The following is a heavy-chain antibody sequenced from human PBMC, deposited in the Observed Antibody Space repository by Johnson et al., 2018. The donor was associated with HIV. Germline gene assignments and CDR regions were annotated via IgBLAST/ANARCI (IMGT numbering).Heavy chain of an antibody. CDR2: IWYDGSNK. D-gene: IGHD6-13*01. CDR3: AREGTAAVMDAFDI. Sequence: QVQLVESGGGVVQPGRSLRLSCAASGFTFSSYGMHWVRQAPGKGLEWVAGIWYDGSNKYYADSVKGRFTISTDNSKNTLYLQMNSLRAEDTAVYFCAREGTAAVMDAFDIWGQGTMVTVSS. J-gene: IGHJ3*02. V-gene: IGHV3-33*01. CDR1: GFTFSSYG.